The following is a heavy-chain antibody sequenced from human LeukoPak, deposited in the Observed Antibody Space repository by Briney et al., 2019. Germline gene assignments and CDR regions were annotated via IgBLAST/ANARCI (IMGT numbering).Heavy chain of an antibody. J-gene: IGHJ4*02. CDR1: GFTFSSYA. D-gene: IGHD6-19*01. CDR2: ISGSGGST. V-gene: IGHV3-23*01. CDR3: ARSEGGSGWYNY. Sequence: PGGSLRLSCAASGFTFSSYAMSWVRQAPGKGLEWVSAISGSGGSTYYADSVKGRFTISRDNSKNTLYLQMNSLRAEDTAVYYCARSEGGSGWYNYWGQGTLVTVSS.